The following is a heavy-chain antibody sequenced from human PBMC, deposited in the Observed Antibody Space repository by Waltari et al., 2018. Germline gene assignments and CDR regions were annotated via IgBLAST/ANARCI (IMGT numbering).Heavy chain of an antibody. CDR1: GFTFRAYW. D-gene: IGHD2-15*01. J-gene: IGHJ4*02. CDR3: ATWKFCTGGSCYGWGY. V-gene: IGHV3-74*01. Sequence: EVQLVESGGGLVQPGGSLRLHCAASGFTFRAYWLHGFRQDPAKGLVLVSRINADGRSTGYADSVRGRFTISRDNAKNTVYLQMNSLRADDSALYYCATWKFCTGGSCYGWGYWGQGTLVTVSS. CDR2: INADGRST.